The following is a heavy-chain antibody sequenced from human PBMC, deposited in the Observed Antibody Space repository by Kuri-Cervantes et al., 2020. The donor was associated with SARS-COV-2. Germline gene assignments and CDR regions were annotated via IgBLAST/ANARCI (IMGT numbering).Heavy chain of an antibody. V-gene: IGHV3-11*01. Sequence: GESLKISCAASGFTFSDYYMSWIRQAPGKGLEWVSYISSSGSTIYYADSVKGRFTISRDNAKNSLYLQMNSLRAEDTAVYYCARAGYYCSSTGCPSLPDYWGQGTLVTVSS. CDR3: ARAGYYCSSTGCPSLPDY. CDR1: GFTFSDYY. CDR2: ISSSGSTI. J-gene: IGHJ4*02. D-gene: IGHD2-2*01.